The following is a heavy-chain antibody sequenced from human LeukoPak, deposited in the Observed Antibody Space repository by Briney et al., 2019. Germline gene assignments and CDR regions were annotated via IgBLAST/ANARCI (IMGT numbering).Heavy chain of an antibody. D-gene: IGHD6-19*01. CDR3: AKDLGYTSGWSDY. V-gene: IGHV3-23*01. CDR2: ISGSGGST. J-gene: IGHJ4*02. CDR1: GVIFSNYA. Sequence: PGGSLRLSCAASGVIFSNYAMSWVRQAPGKGLEWVSGISGSGGSTYYADSVKGRFTISRDNSKNTLYLQMNSLRAEDTAVYYCAKDLGYTSGWSDYWGQGTLVTVSS.